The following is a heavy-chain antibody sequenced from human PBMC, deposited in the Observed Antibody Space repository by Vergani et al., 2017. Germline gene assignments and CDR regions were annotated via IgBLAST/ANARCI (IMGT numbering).Heavy chain of an antibody. CDR3: ARSGVVGGVFDY. CDR2: INPSGGSK. J-gene: IGHJ4*02. CDR1: GYTFPSYY. Sequence: QVQLVQSGAEVKKPGASVKVSCKASGYTFPSYYMHWVRQAPGQGLAWMGIINPSGGSKSYAQKFQGRVTMTRDTSTSTVYMELSSLRSDDTAVYYCARSGVVGGVFDYWGQGTLVTVSS. V-gene: IGHV1-46*01. D-gene: IGHD3-10*01.